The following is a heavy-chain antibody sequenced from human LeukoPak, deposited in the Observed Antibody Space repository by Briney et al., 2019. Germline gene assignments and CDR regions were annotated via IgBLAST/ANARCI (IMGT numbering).Heavy chain of an antibody. CDR1: GFTFSSYS. CDR3: ARDSTYYYDSSGYYP. D-gene: IGHD3-22*01. CDR2: ISSSSSYI. J-gene: IGHJ4*02. Sequence: GGSLRLSCASSGFTFSSYSMNWVRQAPGKGREWVSSISSSSSYIYYADSVKGRFTISRDNAKNSRYLQMNSLRAEDTAVYYCARDSTYYYDSSGYYPRGQGTLVTVSS. V-gene: IGHV3-21*01.